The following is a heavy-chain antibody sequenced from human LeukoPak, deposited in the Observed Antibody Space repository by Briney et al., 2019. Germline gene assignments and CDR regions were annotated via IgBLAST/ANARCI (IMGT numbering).Heavy chain of an antibody. CDR2: IENDGINK. Sequence: QPGGSLRLSCAASGFTFSHHGMHWVRQAPGKGLEWMAFIENDGINKNLADSVKGRFTISRDNSKNTLYLQMNSLRAEDTAVYYCAKDEYSSSSEAEYFQHWGQGTLVTVSS. CDR3: AKDEYSSSSEAEYFQH. V-gene: IGHV3-30*02. D-gene: IGHD6-6*01. CDR1: GFTFSHHG. J-gene: IGHJ1*01.